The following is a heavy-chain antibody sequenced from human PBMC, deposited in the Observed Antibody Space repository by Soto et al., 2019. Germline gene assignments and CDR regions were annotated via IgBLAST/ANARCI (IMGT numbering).Heavy chain of an antibody. Sequence: SVKVSCKASGGTFSSYTISWVRQAPGQGLEWMGRIIPILGIANYAQKFQGRVTITADKSTSTAYMELSSLRSEDTAVYYCARDRGAMVRGVIKRGSNWFDPWGQGTLVTVSS. D-gene: IGHD3-10*01. CDR1: GGTFSSYT. V-gene: IGHV1-69*04. CDR2: IIPILGIA. CDR3: ARDRGAMVRGVIKRGSNWFDP. J-gene: IGHJ5*02.